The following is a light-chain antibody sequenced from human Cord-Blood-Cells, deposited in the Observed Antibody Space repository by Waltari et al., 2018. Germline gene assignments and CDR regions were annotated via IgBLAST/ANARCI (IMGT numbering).Light chain of an antibody. Sequence: DIQMTPSPSSLSASVGDRVTITCQASQDISNYLNWYQQKPGKAPKLLIYDASNLETGVPSRFSGSGSGTDFTFTISSLQPEDIATYYYQQYDNLPYTFGQGTKLEIK. CDR1: QDISNY. V-gene: IGKV1-33*01. CDR2: DAS. CDR3: QQYDNLPYT. J-gene: IGKJ2*01.